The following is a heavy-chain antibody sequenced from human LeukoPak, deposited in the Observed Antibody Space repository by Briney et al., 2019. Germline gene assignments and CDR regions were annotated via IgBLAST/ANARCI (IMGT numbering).Heavy chain of an antibody. CDR3: ARAIVYWFFDL. J-gene: IGHJ2*01. Sequence: GGSLRLSCAASGFTFSNYAMSWVRQAPGKGLEWVSAISGNGGNTYYADSVKGRFTISRDNSKNTLYLQMNSLRAEDTALYYCARAIVYWFFDLWGRGTLVTVSS. V-gene: IGHV3-23*01. CDR1: GFTFSNYA. D-gene: IGHD3-22*01. CDR2: ISGNGGNT.